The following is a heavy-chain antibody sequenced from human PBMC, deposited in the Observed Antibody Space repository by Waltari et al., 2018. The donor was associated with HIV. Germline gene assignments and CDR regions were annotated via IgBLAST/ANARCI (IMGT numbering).Heavy chain of an antibody. CDR3: ARLGYQDMDV. D-gene: IGHD6-25*01. V-gene: IGHV4-4*07. CDR2: IKTSGNS. Sequence: QVQVQESGPGLVKPSETLSLTCAVSGDSISNYYWSWIRQPAGKGLEWIGRIKTSGNSNYNPSLKSRLTLPADTSKNQVSLRLSSVTAADTAVYYCARLGYQDMDVWGQGTTVTVSS. CDR1: GDSISNYY. J-gene: IGHJ6*02.